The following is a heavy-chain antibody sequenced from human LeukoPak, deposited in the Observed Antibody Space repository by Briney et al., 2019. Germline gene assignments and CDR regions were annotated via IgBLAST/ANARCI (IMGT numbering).Heavy chain of an antibody. V-gene: IGHV4-39*01. CDR3: ARQTGSGLFILP. D-gene: IGHD3/OR15-3a*01. J-gene: IGHJ4*02. CDR2: IYYSGNT. CDR1: GGSISSSSYY. Sequence: SETLSLTCSVSGGSISSSSYYWGWLRQPPGKGLEWIGSIYYSGNTYYNASLKSQVSISIDTSKNQFSLRLTSVTAADTAVYYCARQTGSGLFILPGGQGTLVTVSS.